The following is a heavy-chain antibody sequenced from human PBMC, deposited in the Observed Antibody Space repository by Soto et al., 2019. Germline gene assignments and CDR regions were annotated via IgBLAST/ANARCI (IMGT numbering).Heavy chain of an antibody. CDR3: ARLLTGGLDY. Sequence: PGESLKISCKGSGYSFPNYWIAWVRQMPGKGLEWMGIIYPGDSNTAYSPSFQGQVTISADKSISTAYLQWRSLKASDTAMHYCARLLTGGLDYWAQGTLVTVSS. J-gene: IGHJ4*02. D-gene: IGHD1-20*01. CDR1: GYSFPNYW. CDR2: IYPGDSNT. V-gene: IGHV5-51*01.